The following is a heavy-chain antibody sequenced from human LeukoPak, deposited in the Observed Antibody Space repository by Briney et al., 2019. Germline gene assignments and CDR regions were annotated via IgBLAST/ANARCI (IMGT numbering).Heavy chain of an antibody. D-gene: IGHD1-26*01. J-gene: IGHJ4*02. V-gene: IGHV4-34*01. Sequence: PSETLSLTCAVYGGSFSGYYWSWIRQPPGKGLEWIGEINHSGSTNYNPSLKSRVTISVDTSKNQFSLKLSSVTAADTAVYYCARGGGSYPYPYYFDYWGQGTLVTVSS. CDR1: GGSFSGYY. CDR3: ARGGGSYPYPYYFDY. CDR2: INHSGST.